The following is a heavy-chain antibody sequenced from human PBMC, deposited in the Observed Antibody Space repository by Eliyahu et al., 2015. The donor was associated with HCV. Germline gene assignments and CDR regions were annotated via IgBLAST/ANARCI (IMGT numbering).Heavy chain of an antibody. J-gene: IGHJ4*02. CDR2: INSEGSXT. D-gene: IGHD4-17*01. CDR3: ARGPSSRYGDYETI. V-gene: IGHV3-74*01. CDR1: GFTFSSYW. Sequence: LRRSWAACGFTFSSYWMHWVRQAPGKGLVWVSRINSEGSXTXYADSXXGRFTSSRDNAKNTLYLQMNSLRAEDTAVYYCARGPSSRYGDYETIWGQGTLVTVSS.